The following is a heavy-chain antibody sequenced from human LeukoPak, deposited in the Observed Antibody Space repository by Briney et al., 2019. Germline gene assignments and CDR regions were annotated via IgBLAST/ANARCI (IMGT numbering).Heavy chain of an antibody. CDR3: ASVYCSGGSCYEHY. D-gene: IGHD2-15*01. Sequence: PSETLSLTCAVYGGSFSGYYWSWIRQPPGKGLEWIGEINHSGSTNYNPSLKSRVTISVDTSKNQFSLKLSSVTAADTAVYYCASVYCSGGSCYEHYWGQGTLVTVSS. CDR2: INHSGST. CDR1: GGSFSGYY. V-gene: IGHV4-34*01. J-gene: IGHJ4*02.